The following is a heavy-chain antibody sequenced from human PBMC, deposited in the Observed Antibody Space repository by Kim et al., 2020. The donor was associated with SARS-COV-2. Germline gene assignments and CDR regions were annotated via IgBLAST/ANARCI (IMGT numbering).Heavy chain of an antibody. CDR3: ARERVTYYYGSGWPFCGMDV. CDR2: INPNSGGT. Sequence: ASVKVSCKASGYTFTGYYMHWVRQAPGQGLEWMGWINPNSGGTNYAQKFQGWVTMTRDTSISTAYMELSRLRSDDTAVYYCARERVTYYYGSGWPFCGMDVWGQGTTVTVSS. CDR1: GYTFTGYY. V-gene: IGHV1-2*04. J-gene: IGHJ6*02. D-gene: IGHD3-10*01.